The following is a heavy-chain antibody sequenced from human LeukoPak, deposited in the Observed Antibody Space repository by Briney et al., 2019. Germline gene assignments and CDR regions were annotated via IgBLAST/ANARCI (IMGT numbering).Heavy chain of an antibody. J-gene: IGHJ3*02. Sequence: PSETLSLTCAVYGGSFSGYYWSWIRQPPGKGLEWIGEINHSGSTYYNPSLKSRVTVSVDTSKNQFSLKLSSVTAADTAVYYCAREDDSSLHDAFDIWGQGTMVTVSS. D-gene: IGHD3-22*01. CDR2: INHSGST. CDR3: AREDDSSLHDAFDI. CDR1: GGSFSGYY. V-gene: IGHV4-34*01.